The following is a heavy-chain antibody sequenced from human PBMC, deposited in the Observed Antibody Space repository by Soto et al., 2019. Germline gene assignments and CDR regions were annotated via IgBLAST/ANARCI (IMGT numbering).Heavy chain of an antibody. CDR3: ARTGYDRSGYFVEYYFDY. Sequence: QVQLVESGGGVVQPERSLRLSCAASGFTFSKYAMHWVRQARGTGLEWVAVISTDGSNPYYVDSVKGRFTISRDNSKNTLYLQMNSLREEDTAVYYCARTGYDRSGYFVEYYFDYWGQGTLVTVSS. CDR2: ISTDGSNP. J-gene: IGHJ4*02. V-gene: IGHV3-30-3*01. CDR1: GFTFSKYA. D-gene: IGHD3-22*01.